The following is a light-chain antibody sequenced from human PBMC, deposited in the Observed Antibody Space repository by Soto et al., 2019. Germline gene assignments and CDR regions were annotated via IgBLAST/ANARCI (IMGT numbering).Light chain of an antibody. J-gene: IGLJ2*01. CDR1: SSNIGSNT. CDR2: SNN. V-gene: IGLV1-44*01. Sequence: QAVVTQPPSASGTPGQRVTISCSGSSSNIGSNTVNWYQQLPGTAPKLLIYSNNQRPSGVPDRFSGSKSGTSASLAISGLQSEDEADYYCAARDDSLNAVVFGGGTKVTVL. CDR3: AARDDSLNAVV.